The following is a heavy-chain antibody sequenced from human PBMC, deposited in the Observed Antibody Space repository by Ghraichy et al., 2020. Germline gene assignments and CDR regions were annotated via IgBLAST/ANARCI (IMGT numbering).Heavy chain of an antibody. V-gene: IGHV3-23*01. Sequence: GSLRLSCAASGFTFNSYAMTWVRQAPGKGLEWVSAISGSGDSTYYADSVKGRFTISRDNSKNTLYLQMNSLRAEDTAVYYCAKAPDYSSSWPTLFQHWGQGTLVTVSS. CDR3: AKAPDYSSSWPTLFQH. D-gene: IGHD2-2*01. CDR1: GFTFNSYA. CDR2: ISGSGDST. J-gene: IGHJ1*01.